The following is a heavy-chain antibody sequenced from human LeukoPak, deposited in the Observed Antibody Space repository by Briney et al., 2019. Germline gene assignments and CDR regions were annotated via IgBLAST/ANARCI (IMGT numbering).Heavy chain of an antibody. J-gene: IGHJ6*03. D-gene: IGHD6-13*01. CDR2: ISWNSGSI. CDR1: GFTFDDYA. CDR3: AKDIASCSWYYMDV. V-gene: IGHV3-9*01. Sequence: PGGSLRLSCAASGFTFDDYAMHWVRQAPGKGLEWVSGISWNSGSIGYADSVKGRFTISRDNAKNSLYLQMNSLRAEDTALYYCAKDIASCSWYYMDVWGKGTTVTVSS.